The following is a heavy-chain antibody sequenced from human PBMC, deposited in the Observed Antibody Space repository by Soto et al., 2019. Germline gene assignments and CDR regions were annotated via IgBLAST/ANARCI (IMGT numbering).Heavy chain of an antibody. J-gene: IGHJ4*02. Sequence: QVPLVQSGAEVNKPGASVKVSCKASGYTFTTYAIHWVRQAPGQRLEWMGWINPGNGNTKYSQKFQGRVTITRDTSANTAYMELSSLRSEDTAIFYCTRDEAGYTNRGDFDYWGQGTQVTVSS. V-gene: IGHV1-3*01. D-gene: IGHD5-12*01. CDR2: INPGNGNT. CDR1: GYTFTTYA. CDR3: TRDEAGYTNRGDFDY.